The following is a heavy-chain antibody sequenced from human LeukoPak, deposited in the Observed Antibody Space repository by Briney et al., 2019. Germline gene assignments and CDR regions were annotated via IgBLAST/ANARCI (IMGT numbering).Heavy chain of an antibody. CDR2: INSDGSST. D-gene: IGHD3-10*01. V-gene: IGHV3-74*01. Sequence: PGGSLRLSCAASGFTFSSYWMHWVRQAPGKGLVWVSRINSDGSSTTYADSVKGRFTISRDNAKNTLYLQMISLRAEDTAVYYCARDLDGSGNYHWFDPWGQGTLVTVSS. J-gene: IGHJ5*02. CDR1: GFTFSSYW. CDR3: ARDLDGSGNYHWFDP.